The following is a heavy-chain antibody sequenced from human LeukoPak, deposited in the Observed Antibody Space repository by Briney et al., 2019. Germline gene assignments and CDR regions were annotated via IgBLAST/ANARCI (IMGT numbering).Heavy chain of an antibody. Sequence: PGGSLRLSCAASGFTFSSYSMNWVRQAPGKGLEWVSSISSSSSYICYADSVKGRFTISRDNAKNSLYLQMNSLRAEDTAVYYCARLPGKKGVDYWGQGTLVTVSS. CDR2: ISSSSSYI. CDR3: ARLPGKKGVDY. D-gene: IGHD3-16*01. J-gene: IGHJ4*02. CDR1: GFTFSSYS. V-gene: IGHV3-21*01.